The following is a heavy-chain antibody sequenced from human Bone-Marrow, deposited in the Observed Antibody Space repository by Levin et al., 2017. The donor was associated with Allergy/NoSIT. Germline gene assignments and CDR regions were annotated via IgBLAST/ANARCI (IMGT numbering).Heavy chain of an antibody. CDR1: DFTFSNAW. J-gene: IGHJ6*02. CDR2: IKSKIDGGTI. CDR3: ATDWDPQMDV. Sequence: GGSLRLSCAVSDFTFSNAWMNWVRQAPGKGLEWVGRIKSKIDGGTIDYAAPVKGRFTISRDDSKNTLYLQMDSLKTEDTGVYYCATDWDPQMDVWGQGTTVTVSS. D-gene: IGHD1-26*01. V-gene: IGHV3-15*07.